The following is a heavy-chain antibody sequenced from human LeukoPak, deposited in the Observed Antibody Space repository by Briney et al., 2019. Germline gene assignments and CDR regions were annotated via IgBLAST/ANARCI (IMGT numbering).Heavy chain of an antibody. V-gene: IGHV1-69*05. CDR2: IIPIFGTA. D-gene: IGHD6-6*01. CDR1: GGTFSSYA. Sequence: SVKVSCKASGGTFSSYAISWVRQAPGQGLEWMGRIIPIFGTANYAQKFQGRVTITTDESTSTAYMELSSLRSEDTAVYYCAREPGRGIAARPEDYWGQGPLVTVSS. J-gene: IGHJ4*02. CDR3: AREPGRGIAARPEDY.